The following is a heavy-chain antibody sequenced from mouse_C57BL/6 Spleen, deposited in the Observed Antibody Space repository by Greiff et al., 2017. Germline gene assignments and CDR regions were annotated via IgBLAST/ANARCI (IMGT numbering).Heavy chain of an antibody. Sequence: VQLQQSGPELVKPGASVKISCKASGYTFTDYYMNWVKQSHGKSLEWIGDINPNNGGTSYNQKFKGKATLTVDKSSSTAYMELRSLTSEDSAVXYCARDYGSSRFDYWGQGTTLTVSS. D-gene: IGHD1-1*01. V-gene: IGHV1-26*01. CDR1: GYTFTDYY. CDR2: INPNNGGT. CDR3: ARDYGSSRFDY. J-gene: IGHJ2*01.